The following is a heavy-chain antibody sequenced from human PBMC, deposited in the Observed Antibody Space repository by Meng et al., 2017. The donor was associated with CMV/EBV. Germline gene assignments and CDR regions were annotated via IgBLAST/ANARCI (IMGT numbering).Heavy chain of an antibody. CDR3: ARDSLVLNYYYYYGMDV. CDR1: GFTFSSYW. Sequence: GGSLRLSCAASGFTFSSYWMSWVRQAPGKGLEWVANIKQDGSEKYYVDSVKGRFTISRDNAKNSLYLQMNSLRAEDTAVYYCARDSLVLNYYYYYGMDVWGQGTTVTVSS. V-gene: IGHV3-7*01. CDR2: IKQDGSEK. D-gene: IGHD3-10*01. J-gene: IGHJ6*02.